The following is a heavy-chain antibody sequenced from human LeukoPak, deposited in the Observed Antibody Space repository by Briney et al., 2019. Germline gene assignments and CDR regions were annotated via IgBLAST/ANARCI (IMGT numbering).Heavy chain of an antibody. J-gene: IGHJ4*02. V-gene: IGHV1-3*01. CDR1: GYTFTSYA. CDR3: ARDPYSSLPADY. Sequence: ASVKVSCKASGYTFTSYAMHWVRQAPGQRLEWMGWINAGNGNTKYSQKFQGRVTITRDTSASTAYMELSSLRSEDTAVYYCARDPYSSLPADYWGQGTLVTVSS. D-gene: IGHD6-6*01. CDR2: INAGNGNT.